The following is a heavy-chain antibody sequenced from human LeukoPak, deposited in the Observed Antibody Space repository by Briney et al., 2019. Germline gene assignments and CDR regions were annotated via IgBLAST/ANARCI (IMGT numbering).Heavy chain of an antibody. CDR3: ARSLQLWSPDWFDP. CDR2: ISGSGGST. D-gene: IGHD5-18*01. V-gene: IGHV3-23*01. Sequence: GGSLRLSCAASGFTVSSNYMSWVRQAPGKGLEWVSAISGSGGSTYYADSVKGRFTISRDNSKNTLYLQMNSLRAEDTAVYYCARSLQLWSPDWFDPWGQGTLVTVSS. J-gene: IGHJ5*02. CDR1: GFTVSSNY.